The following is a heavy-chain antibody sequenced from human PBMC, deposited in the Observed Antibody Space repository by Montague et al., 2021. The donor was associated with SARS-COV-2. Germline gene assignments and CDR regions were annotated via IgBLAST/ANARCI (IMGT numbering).Heavy chain of an antibody. D-gene: IGHD2-2*01. CDR1: GGTSSFFS. J-gene: IGHJ4*02. CDR3: AWGHCSSMSGGACFYFFED. Sequence: SVKVSCKASGGTSSFFSLNWVRQAPGHGLEWMGGIVPFFDTSNYAQKFQGRVTITADESATTAYMELISLRSDDTAVYFCAWGHCSSMSGGACFYFFEDWGQGTLVTVSS. V-gene: IGHV1-69*13. CDR2: IVPFFDTS.